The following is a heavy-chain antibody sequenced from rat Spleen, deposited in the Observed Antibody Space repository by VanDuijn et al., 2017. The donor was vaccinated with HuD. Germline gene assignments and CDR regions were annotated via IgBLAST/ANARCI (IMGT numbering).Heavy chain of an antibody. Sequence: EVQLVETGGDLVQPGRSLKLSCVASGFTFSGYWMYWLRQAPGKGLEWISSVSSDGVNTYYPDSVKGRFTISRDNAKSTLYLQMDSLKSEDTATYYCTTWDYWHNRFDYWGQGVMVTVSS. CDR2: VSSDGVNT. CDR3: TTWDYWHNRFDY. D-gene: IGHD1-6*01. CDR1: GFTFSGYW. V-gene: IGHV5-58*01. J-gene: IGHJ2*01.